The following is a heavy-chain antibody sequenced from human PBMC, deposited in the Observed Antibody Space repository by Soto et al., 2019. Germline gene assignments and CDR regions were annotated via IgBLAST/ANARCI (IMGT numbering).Heavy chain of an antibody. CDR1: GFTFSSYS. J-gene: IGHJ3*02. CDR3: ARDPSHYDSSGPTGDAFDI. D-gene: IGHD3-22*01. V-gene: IGHV3-21*01. CDR2: ISSSSSYI. Sequence: GGSLRLSCAASGFTFSSYSMNWVRQAPGKGLEWVSSISSSSSYIYYADSVKGRFTISRDNAKNSLYLQMNSLRAEDTAVYYCARDPSHYDSSGPTGDAFDIWGQGTMVTVSS.